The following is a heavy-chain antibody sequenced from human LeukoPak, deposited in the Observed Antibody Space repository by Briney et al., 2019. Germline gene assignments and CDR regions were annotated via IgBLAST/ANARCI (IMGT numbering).Heavy chain of an antibody. CDR2: ISGSGGST. Sequence: GGSLRLSCAASGFTVSSNYMSWVRQAPGKGLEWVSAISGSGGSTYYADSVKGRFTISRDNSKNTPYLQMNSLRAEDTAVYYCAKNFNWFDPWGQGTLVTVSS. J-gene: IGHJ5*02. V-gene: IGHV3-23*01. CDR3: AKNFNWFDP. CDR1: GFTVSSNY.